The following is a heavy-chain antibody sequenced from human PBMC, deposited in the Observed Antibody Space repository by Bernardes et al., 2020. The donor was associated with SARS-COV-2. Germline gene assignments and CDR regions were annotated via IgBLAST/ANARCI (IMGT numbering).Heavy chain of an antibody. CDR2: IIPCFGSA. Sequence: SVKVSCKASGTTLCQYAINWVRQAPGQGLEWMGGIIPCFGSANYAQKFQARVTITADESTSTGYMELSSLRSEDTAVYYCARGTISGTPSYYYSVLDVWGQGTTVTVSS. CDR3: ARGTISGTPSYYYSVLDV. J-gene: IGHJ6*02. CDR1: GTTLCQYA. V-gene: IGHV1-69*13. D-gene: IGHD1-7*01.